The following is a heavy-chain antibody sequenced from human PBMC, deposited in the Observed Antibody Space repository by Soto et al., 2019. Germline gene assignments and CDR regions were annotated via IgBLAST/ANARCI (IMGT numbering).Heavy chain of an antibody. CDR1: GGSFSGYY. V-gene: IGHV4-34*01. Sequence: SETLSLTCAVYGGSFSGYYWSWIRQPPGKGLEWIGEISHSGSTNYNPSLKSRVTISVDTSKNQFSLKLSSVAAAGPAGYYCARSGRDYIWGSYRSPVRYYYMDVWGKGTTGTVSS. CDR2: ISHSGST. D-gene: IGHD3-16*02. CDR3: ARSGRDYIWGSYRSPVRYYYMDV. J-gene: IGHJ6*03.